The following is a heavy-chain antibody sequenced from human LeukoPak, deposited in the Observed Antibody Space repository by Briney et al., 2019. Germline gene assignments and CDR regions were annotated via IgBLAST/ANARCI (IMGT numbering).Heavy chain of an antibody. CDR2: IIPIFGTA. J-gene: IGHJ4*02. CDR3: ARLTFYYDSSGYLDY. Sequence: GASVKVSCKASGYTFTSYGISWVRQAPGQGLEWMGGIIPIFGTANYAQKFQGRVTITTDESTSTAYMELSSLRSEDTAVYYCARLTFYYDSSGYLDYWGQGTLVTVSS. V-gene: IGHV1-69*05. CDR1: GYTFTSYG. D-gene: IGHD3-22*01.